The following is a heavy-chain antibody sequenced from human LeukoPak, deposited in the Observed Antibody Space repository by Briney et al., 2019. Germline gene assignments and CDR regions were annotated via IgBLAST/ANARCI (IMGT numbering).Heavy chain of an antibody. D-gene: IGHD5-24*01. CDR2: IRHGANT. CDR1: GYSISIGYY. J-gene: IGHJ1*01. CDR3: ARLGRGDGQQFFQH. V-gene: IGHV4-38-2*01. Sequence: PSETMSLTSPVSGYSISIGYYWGCMRQPPGMGLEWIASIRHGANTPYNPSLDSRGAISVDTSKNQFFLSLNSVTAADTAVYYCARLGRGDGQQFFQHWGQGTLVTVSS.